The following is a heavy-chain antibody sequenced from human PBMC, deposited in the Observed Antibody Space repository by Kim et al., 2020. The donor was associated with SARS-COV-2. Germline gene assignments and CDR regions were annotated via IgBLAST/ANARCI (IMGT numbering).Heavy chain of an antibody. CDR2: VITGIGNT. V-gene: IGHV1-3*04. CDR3: ARNWGMDV. J-gene: IGHJ6*02. Sequence: ASVKVSCKASGYTFTNNIMQWVRQAPGQRLEWMGWVITGIGNTKYSQTFQGRVTITRDTSARTAYMKLSSLRSEDTAVYYCARNWGMDVWGQGTTVTGSS. CDR1: GYTFTNNI.